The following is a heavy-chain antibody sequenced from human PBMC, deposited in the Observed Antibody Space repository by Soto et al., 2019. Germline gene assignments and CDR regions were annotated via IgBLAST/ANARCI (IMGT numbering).Heavy chain of an antibody. CDR3: AKALYGGFTY. D-gene: IGHD3-10*01. V-gene: IGHV3-23*01. CDR1: GFTFSVYA. J-gene: IGHJ4*02. CDR2: ISGSGDST. Sequence: EVRLLESGGGLVQPGGSLRLSCAASGFTFSVYAMSWVRQAPGKGLEWVSGISGSGDSTLYADSVKGRFTVSRDNSKSMLYLQTNSLRAEDTAIYYCAKALYGGFTYWGQGTLVSVSS.